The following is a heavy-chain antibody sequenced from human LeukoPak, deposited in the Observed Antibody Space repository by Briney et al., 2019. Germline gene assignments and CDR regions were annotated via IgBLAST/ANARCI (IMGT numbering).Heavy chain of an antibody. CDR2: IKDMAHGATI. CDR3: TARGPDSDSSVAC. V-gene: IGHV3-15*01. CDR1: GFTFSSYA. J-gene: IGHJ4*02. Sequence: NPGGSLRLSCAASGFTFSSYAMSWVRQAPGKGLEWVGRIKDMAHGATIDYAAAVKGRFTLSRDDSKNTLYLQMNSLKTEDTAVYYCTARGPDSDSSVACWGQGTLVTVSS. D-gene: IGHD1-26*01.